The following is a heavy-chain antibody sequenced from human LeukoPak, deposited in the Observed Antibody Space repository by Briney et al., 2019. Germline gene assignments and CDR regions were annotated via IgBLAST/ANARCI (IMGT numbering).Heavy chain of an antibody. V-gene: IGHV4-61*02. D-gene: IGHD3-10*01. J-gene: IGHJ3*02. CDR1: GGSISSGSYD. CDR3: ARDRGSGSYNVFDI. CDR2: IYTSVST. Sequence: SQTLSLTCTVSGGSISSGSYDWVWIRQSGGNGLEWIGRIYIYTSVSTNYNPSLKNRVTISVDTSKNQLSLNLSSVTAADTAVYYCARDRGSGSYNVFDIWGQGTKVTVSS.